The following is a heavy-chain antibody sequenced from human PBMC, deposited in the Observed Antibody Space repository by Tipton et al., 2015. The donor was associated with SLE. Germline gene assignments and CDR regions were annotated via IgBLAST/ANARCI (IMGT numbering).Heavy chain of an antibody. Sequence: SLRLSCAASGFTFSIYPMHWVRQAPGKGLEWVAVISYDGSNKYYADSVKGRFTISRDNSKNTLYLQMNSLRTEDTAVYYCARDVVGVTEGLDYWGQGTLVTVSS. D-gene: IGHD1-26*01. CDR3: ARDVVGVTEGLDY. V-gene: IGHV3-30*04. J-gene: IGHJ4*02. CDR2: ISYDGSNK. CDR1: GFTFSIYP.